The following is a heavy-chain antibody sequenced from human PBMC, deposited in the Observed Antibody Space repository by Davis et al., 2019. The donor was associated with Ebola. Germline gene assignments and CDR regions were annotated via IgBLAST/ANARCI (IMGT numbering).Heavy chain of an antibody. CDR1: GFPLSIYG. J-gene: IGHJ4*02. V-gene: IGHV3-21*01. D-gene: IGHD3-16*02. CDR3: ARGSLTFGGVIVS. CDR2: ISSSSDYI. Sequence: GGSLRLSCEASGFPLSIYGMNWVRQAPGKGLEWVSYISSSSDYIYYADAVKGRFTISRDNAKNSLFLQMNSLRAEDTAVYYCARGSLTFGGVIVSWGQGTLVTVSS.